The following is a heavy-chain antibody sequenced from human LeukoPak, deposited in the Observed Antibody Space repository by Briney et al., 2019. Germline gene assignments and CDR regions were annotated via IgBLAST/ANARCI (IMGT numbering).Heavy chain of an antibody. CDR2: ITSSSYI. Sequence: PGGSLRLSCAASGFSFGSYTMNWVRQAPGKGLEWVSSITSSSYIYFAASVKGRFTISRDNAKNSLYLQMNSLRAEDTAVYYCARSGSSYYLDYWGQGTLVTVSS. CDR1: GFSFGSYT. J-gene: IGHJ4*02. CDR3: ARSGSSYYLDY. V-gene: IGHV3-21*01.